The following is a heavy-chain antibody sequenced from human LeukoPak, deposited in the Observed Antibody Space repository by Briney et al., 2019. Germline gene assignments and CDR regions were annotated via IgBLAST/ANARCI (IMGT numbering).Heavy chain of an antibody. Sequence: PGGSLRLSCAASGFTFSSYSMSGVRQAPGKGLEGVSAISGSGGSTYYADSVKGRFTISRDNSKNTLYLQMNSLRAEDTAVYYCAKDGRYSSNWSFDYWGQGTLVTVSS. CDR2: ISGSGGST. V-gene: IGHV3-23*01. CDR3: AKDGRYSSNWSFDY. CDR1: GFTFSSYS. J-gene: IGHJ4*02. D-gene: IGHD6-13*01.